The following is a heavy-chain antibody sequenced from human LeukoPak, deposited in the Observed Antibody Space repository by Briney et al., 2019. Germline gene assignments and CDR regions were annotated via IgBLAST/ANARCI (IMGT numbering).Heavy chain of an antibody. CDR2: ISSSSSYI. J-gene: IGHJ6*03. Sequence: GGSLRLSCAASGFTFSSYSMNWVRQAPGKGLEWVSSISSSSSYIYYADSVKGRFTISRDNAKNSLYLQMNSLRAEDTAVYYCARADRYCSSTSCYPHYYDYYMDVWGKGTTVTVSS. CDR1: GFTFSSYS. D-gene: IGHD2-2*01. CDR3: ARADRYCSSTSCYPHYYDYYMDV. V-gene: IGHV3-21*01.